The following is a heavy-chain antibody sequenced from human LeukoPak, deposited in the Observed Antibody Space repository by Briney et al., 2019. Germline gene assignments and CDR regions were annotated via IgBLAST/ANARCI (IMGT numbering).Heavy chain of an antibody. V-gene: IGHV3-23*01. J-gene: IGHJ4*02. D-gene: IGHD3-10*01. Sequence: GGSLRLSCAASGFTFSSFAMSWVRQAPGKGLEWVSAITGRGGGTYYADSVKGRFTVSRDNSKNTLYLQMNSLRAEDTAVYYCANELIGGSYYWGQGTLVTVSS. CDR2: ITGRGGGT. CDR3: ANELIGGSYY. CDR1: GFTFSSFA.